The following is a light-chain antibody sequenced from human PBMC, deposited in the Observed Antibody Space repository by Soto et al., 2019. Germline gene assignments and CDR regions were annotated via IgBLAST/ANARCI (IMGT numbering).Light chain of an antibody. V-gene: IGKV3-20*01. CDR3: QHYANSVWT. J-gene: IGKJ1*01. CDR2: AAS. CDR1: QSVSSSQ. Sequence: IVLTQSPGTLSLSPGERATLSCRASQSVSSSQLVWYQQKPGQAPRLLIYAASSKATGIPDRFSGSGSGTDFTITVSELETEDFAVYYCQHYANSVWTFGQGTKVEIK.